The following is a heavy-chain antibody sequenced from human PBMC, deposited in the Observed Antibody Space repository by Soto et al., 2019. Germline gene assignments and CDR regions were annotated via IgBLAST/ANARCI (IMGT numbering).Heavy chain of an antibody. CDR2: IIPIFGTA. J-gene: IGHJ6*04. CDR3: ARADVVVPADDGDDYYGMDG. Sequence: QVQLVQSGAEVKKPGSSVKVSCKASGGTFSSYAISWVRQAPGQGLEWRGGIIPIFGTANYAQKFQGRVTITADKSTSTAYMELSSRISEDTAVYYGARADVVVPADDGDDYYGMDGWGKWNTGTFSA. D-gene: IGHD2-2*01. CDR1: GGTFSSYA. V-gene: IGHV1-69*06.